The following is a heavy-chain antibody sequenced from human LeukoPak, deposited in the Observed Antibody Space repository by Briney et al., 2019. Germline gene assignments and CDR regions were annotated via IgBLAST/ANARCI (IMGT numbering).Heavy chain of an antibody. Sequence: SETLSLTCAVYGGSFSGYYWSWIRQPPGKGLEWIGEINHSGSTNYNPSLKSRVTISVDTSKNQFSLKLSSVTAADTAVYYCARMGTGYSSSWYSDYWGQGTLVTVSS. D-gene: IGHD6-13*01. V-gene: IGHV4-34*01. CDR1: GGSFSGYY. CDR2: INHSGST. CDR3: ARMGTGYSSSWYSDY. J-gene: IGHJ4*02.